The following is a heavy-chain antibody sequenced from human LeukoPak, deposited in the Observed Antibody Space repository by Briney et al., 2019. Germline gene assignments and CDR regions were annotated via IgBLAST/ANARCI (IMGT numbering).Heavy chain of an antibody. CDR1: GGSINSSY. Sequence: SESLSLTGTVSGGSINSSYSSWIRQPPGNGLELIGYIYYSGSTNYNPSRKSRVTILVVTSTNQFSLRLSSVTAADTGVYYCARVGDWNDLVYWGQGILATVSS. D-gene: IGHD1-1*01. V-gene: IGHV4-59*01. CDR2: IYYSGST. J-gene: IGHJ4*02. CDR3: ARVGDWNDLVY.